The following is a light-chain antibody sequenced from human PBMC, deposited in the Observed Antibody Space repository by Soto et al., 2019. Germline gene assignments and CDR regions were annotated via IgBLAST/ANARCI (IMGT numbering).Light chain of an antibody. CDR1: SSNIGAGYD. CDR2: GNI. Sequence: QSVLTQPPSVSGALGQRVTISCTGSSSNIGAGYDVHWYQQLPGTAPKLLIYGNINRPSGVPDRFSGSKSGTSASLAITGLQAEDEADYYCQSYDSSLSGYVVFGGGTKLTVL. J-gene: IGLJ2*01. CDR3: QSYDSSLSGYVV. V-gene: IGLV1-40*01.